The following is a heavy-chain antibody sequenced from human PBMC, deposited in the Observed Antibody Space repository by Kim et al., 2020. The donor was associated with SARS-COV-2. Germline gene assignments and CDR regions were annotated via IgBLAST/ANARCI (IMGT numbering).Heavy chain of an antibody. J-gene: IGHJ4*02. Sequence: SETLSLTCTVSGGSISSGDYYWSRIRQPPGKGLEWIGYIYYSGSTYYNPSLKSRVTISVDTSKNQFSLKLSSVTAADTAVYYCARGLVLWFGELLSYFDYWGQGTLVTVSS. CDR3: ARGLVLWFGELLSYFDY. D-gene: IGHD3-10*01. CDR1: GGSISSGDYY. CDR2: IYYSGST. V-gene: IGHV4-30-4*01.